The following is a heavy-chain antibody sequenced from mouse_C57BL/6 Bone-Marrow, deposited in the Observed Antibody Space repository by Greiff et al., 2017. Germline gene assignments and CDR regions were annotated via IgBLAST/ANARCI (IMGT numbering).Heavy chain of an antibody. CDR2: ISGGGGNT. J-gene: IGHJ3*01. Sequence: EVKLMESGGGLVKPGGSLKLSCAASGFTFSSYTMSWVRQTPEKRLEWVATISGGGGNTYYPDSVKGRFTISRDNAKNTLYLQMSSLRSEDTALYYCASLDSSGYVAWFAYWGQGTLVTVSA. V-gene: IGHV5-9*01. CDR3: ASLDSSGYVAWFAY. CDR1: GFTFSSYT. D-gene: IGHD3-2*02.